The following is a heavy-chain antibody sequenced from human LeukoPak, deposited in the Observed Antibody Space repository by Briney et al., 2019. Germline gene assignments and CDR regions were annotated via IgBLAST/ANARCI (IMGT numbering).Heavy chain of an antibody. J-gene: IGHJ4*02. Sequence: SETLSLTCAVYGGSFSGYYWSWIRQPPGKGLEWIGEINHSGSTNYNPSLKSRVTISVDTSKNQFSLKLSSVTAADTAVYYCARLRGYSSGWYPSYYFDYWGQGTLVTVSS. D-gene: IGHD6-19*01. CDR3: ARLRGYSSGWYPSYYFDY. CDR2: INHSGST. CDR1: GGSFSGYY. V-gene: IGHV4-34*01.